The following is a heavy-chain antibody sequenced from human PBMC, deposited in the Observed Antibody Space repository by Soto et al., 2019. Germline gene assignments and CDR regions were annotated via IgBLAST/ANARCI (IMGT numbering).Heavy chain of an antibody. CDR2: IKEDGGER. CDR1: GFTFSNYW. V-gene: IGHV3-7*03. Sequence: EVQLVESGGGLVQPGGSLRLSCAASGFTFSNYWMTWVRQAPGKGLEWVANIKEDGGERNYVDSVEGRFTISRDNSKNSMFLQMNSLRAEDTAVYFCARDDTHYFENSRSYYVAMDYWGQGTLVTVSS. J-gene: IGHJ4*02. CDR3: ARDDTHYFENSRSYYVAMDY. D-gene: IGHD3-22*01.